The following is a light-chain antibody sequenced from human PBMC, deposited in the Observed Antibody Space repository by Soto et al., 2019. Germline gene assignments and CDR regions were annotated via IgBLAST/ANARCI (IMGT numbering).Light chain of an antibody. J-gene: IGKJ1*01. CDR3: QQYNNWPQT. CDR1: ESVGKY. V-gene: IGKV1-39*01. CDR2: AAS. Sequence: IQMTQSPSSLSASVGDRITITCRASESVGKYLNWYQQKTGRAPTLLIYAASSLQSGVPSRFSGSGSGTDFTLTISSLQSEDFAEYHCQQYNNWPQTFGQGTKVDIK.